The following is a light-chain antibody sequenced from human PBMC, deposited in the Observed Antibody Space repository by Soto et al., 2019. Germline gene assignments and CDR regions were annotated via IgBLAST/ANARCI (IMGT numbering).Light chain of an antibody. Sequence: EIVLTQSPATLSLSPGERATLSCRASQSVSSQLAWYQQKPGQAPRLLIYDASKRATSIPARFSGSGSGTDFTLTISSLEPEDFAVYYCQQRSNWPEFTFGPGTKVDIK. V-gene: IGKV3-11*01. CDR2: DAS. CDR3: QQRSNWPEFT. J-gene: IGKJ3*01. CDR1: QSVSSQ.